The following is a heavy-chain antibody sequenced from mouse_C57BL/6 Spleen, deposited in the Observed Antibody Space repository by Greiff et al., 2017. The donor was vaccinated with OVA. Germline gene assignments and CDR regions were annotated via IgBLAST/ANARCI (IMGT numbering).Heavy chain of an antibody. Sequence: VKLMESGAELVKPGASVKISCKASGYAFSSYWMNWVKQRPGKGLEWIGQIYPGDGDTNYNGKFKGKATLTADKSSSTAYMQLSSLTSEDSAVYFCARGGTTVVAPYAMDYWGQGTSVTVSS. CDR2: IYPGDGDT. D-gene: IGHD1-1*01. CDR1: GYAFSSYW. J-gene: IGHJ4*01. V-gene: IGHV1-80*01. CDR3: ARGGTTVVAPYAMDY.